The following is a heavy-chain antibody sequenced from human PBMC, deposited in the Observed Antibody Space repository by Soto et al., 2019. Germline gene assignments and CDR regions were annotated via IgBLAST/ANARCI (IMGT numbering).Heavy chain of an antibody. CDR2: VYYSGST. CDR1: GASISSYY. CDR3: ARDTTPSL. V-gene: IGHV4-59*01. J-gene: IGHJ4*02. D-gene: IGHD1-1*01. Sequence: PSETLSLTCTVSGASISSYYWSWIRQPPGKGLEWIGYVYYSGSTNYNPSLKSRVTISVDTSKNQFSLKLSSVTAADTAMYYCARDTTPSLWGQGTLVTASP.